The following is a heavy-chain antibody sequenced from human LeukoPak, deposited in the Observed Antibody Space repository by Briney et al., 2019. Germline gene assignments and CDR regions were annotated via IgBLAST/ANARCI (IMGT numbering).Heavy chain of an antibody. CDR3: ARGKWYFDL. CDR2: IYQSGTT. CDR1: GGSISRGGYF. J-gene: IGHJ2*01. V-gene: IGHV4-30-2*06. Sequence: SETLSLTCTVSGGSISRGGYFWNWIRQSPGKGLEWVGYIYQSGTTDYNPSLKSRITISVDRSKNQISLKLSSVTAADTAVYYCARGKWYFDLWGRGTLVTVSS.